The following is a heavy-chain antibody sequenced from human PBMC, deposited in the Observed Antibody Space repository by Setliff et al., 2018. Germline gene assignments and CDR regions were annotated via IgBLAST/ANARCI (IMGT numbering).Heavy chain of an antibody. Sequence: PGESLKISCAASGFTFSGSAVYWVRQASGRGLEWVGRIRSKADSYATAYAASVKARFTISRDDSKNTAYLQVNSLKTEDTAVYYCAITMTTGVDFFDYWGQGTLV. CDR3: AITMTTGVDFFDY. V-gene: IGHV3-73*01. CDR1: GFTFSGSA. CDR2: IRSKADSYAT. J-gene: IGHJ4*02. D-gene: IGHD4-17*01.